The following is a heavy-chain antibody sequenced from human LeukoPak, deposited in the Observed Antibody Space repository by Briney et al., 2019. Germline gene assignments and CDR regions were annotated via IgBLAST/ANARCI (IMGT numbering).Heavy chain of an antibody. Sequence: ETLSLTCAVYGGSFSGYYWSWIRQPPGKGLEWIGEINHSGSTNYNPSLKSRVTMSLDTSKNQFSLKLSSVTAADTAVYYCARLRVAARPFNWFDPWGQGTLVTVSS. CDR2: INHSGST. CDR1: GGSFSGYY. J-gene: IGHJ5*02. D-gene: IGHD6-6*01. CDR3: ARLRVAARPFNWFDP. V-gene: IGHV4-34*01.